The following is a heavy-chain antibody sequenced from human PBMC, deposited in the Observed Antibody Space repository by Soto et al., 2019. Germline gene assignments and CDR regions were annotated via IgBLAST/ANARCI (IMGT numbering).Heavy chain of an antibody. V-gene: IGHV3-48*03. Sequence: PGGSLRLSCAASGFTFSSYEMNWVRQAPGKGLEWVSYISSSGSTIYYADSVKGRFTISRDNAKNSLYLQMNSLRAEDTAVYYCARDKYTVAGTVYYGMDVWGQGTTVTVSS. CDR3: ARDKYTVAGTVYYGMDV. D-gene: IGHD6-19*01. J-gene: IGHJ6*02. CDR1: GFTFSSYE. CDR2: ISSSGSTI.